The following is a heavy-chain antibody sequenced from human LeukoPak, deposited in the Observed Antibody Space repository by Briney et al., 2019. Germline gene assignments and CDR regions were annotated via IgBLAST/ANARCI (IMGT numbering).Heavy chain of an antibody. V-gene: IGHV4-4*07. Sequence: SETLSLTCTVSGGSISSYYWSWIRQPAGKGLEWIGRIYTSGSTNYNPSLKSRVTISVDTSKNQFSLKLSSVTAADTAVYYCARGVKQWLVAGYFDYWGQGTLVTVSS. D-gene: IGHD6-19*01. CDR3: ARGVKQWLVAGYFDY. CDR1: GGSISSYY. J-gene: IGHJ4*02. CDR2: IYTSGST.